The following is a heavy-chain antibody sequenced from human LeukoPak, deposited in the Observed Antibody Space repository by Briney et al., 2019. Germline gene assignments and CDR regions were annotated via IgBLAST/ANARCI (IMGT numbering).Heavy chain of an antibody. D-gene: IGHD1-1*01. CDR3: ARGAGTTGRGFDP. CDR2: IYSGGST. CDR1: GFTVSSNY. V-gene: IGHV3-53*01. J-gene: IGHJ5*02. Sequence: GGSLRLSCAASGFTVSSNYMSWVRQAPGKGLEWVSVIYSGGSTYYADSVKGRFTISRDNSKNTLYLQMNSLRAEDTAVYYCARGAGTTGRGFDPWAREPWSPSPQ.